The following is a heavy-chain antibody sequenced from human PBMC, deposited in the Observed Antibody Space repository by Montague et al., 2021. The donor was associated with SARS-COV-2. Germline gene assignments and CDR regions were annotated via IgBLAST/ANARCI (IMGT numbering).Heavy chain of an antibody. CDR2: ISYEGSKK. CDR1: GFSFNNFG. V-gene: IGHV3-30*18. Sequence: SLRLSCAASGFSFNNFGIHWVRQAPDKGLEWVAVISYEGSKKNFADSVKGRFVISRDSSQNTVYLQMNSLRVEDTAMYHCVKASQFLWLGQFARDAFDLWGQGTLVSVSS. D-gene: IGHD3-10*01. J-gene: IGHJ3*01. CDR3: VKASQFLWLGQFARDAFDL.